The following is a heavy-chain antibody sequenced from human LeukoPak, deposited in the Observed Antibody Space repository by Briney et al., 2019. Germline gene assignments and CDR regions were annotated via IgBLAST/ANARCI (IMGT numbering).Heavy chain of an antibody. CDR2: INERGTDS. V-gene: IGHV3-74*03. CDR3: VKDNPLDY. D-gene: IGHD1-14*01. Sequence: GGSLRLSCTASGFTFSGHWIHWVRQPPGMGLVWVSRINERGTDSMYAESVKGRFTISRDNSKNTLYLHINSLRAEDTAVYYCVKDNPLDYWGQGTLVIVSS. CDR1: GFTFSGHW. J-gene: IGHJ4*02.